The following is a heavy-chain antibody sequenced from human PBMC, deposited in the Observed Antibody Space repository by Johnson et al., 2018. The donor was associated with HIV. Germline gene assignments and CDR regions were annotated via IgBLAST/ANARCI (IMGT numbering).Heavy chain of an antibody. CDR2: IRDDGSDK. J-gene: IGHJ3*02. CDR1: GFTFSDYG. D-gene: IGHD6-13*01. CDR3: AREWIGHSSSWFRYAFDI. Sequence: QVQLVESGGGVVQPGGSLRLSCVASGFTFSDYGIHWVRQVPGTGLEWVAFIRDDGSDKFYGDSVKGRFTISRDNSKNTLDLQMNSLRAEDTAGYYCAREWIGHSSSWFRYAFDIGGQGTMVTVSS. V-gene: IGHV3-30*02.